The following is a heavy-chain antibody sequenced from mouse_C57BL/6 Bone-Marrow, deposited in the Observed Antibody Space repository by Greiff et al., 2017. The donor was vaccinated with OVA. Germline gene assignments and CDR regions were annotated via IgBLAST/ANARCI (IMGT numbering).Heavy chain of an antibody. CDR2: INPNNGGT. CDR3: AGGIYYDYDSWFAY. D-gene: IGHD2-4*01. Sequence: EVQLQQSGPELVKPGASVKMSCKASGYTFTDYNMHWVKQSHGKSLEWIGYINPNNGGTSYNQKFKGKATLTVNKSSSTAYMELRSLTSEDSAVYYCAGGIYYDYDSWFAYWGQGTLVTVSA. V-gene: IGHV1-22*01. J-gene: IGHJ3*01. CDR1: GYTFTDYN.